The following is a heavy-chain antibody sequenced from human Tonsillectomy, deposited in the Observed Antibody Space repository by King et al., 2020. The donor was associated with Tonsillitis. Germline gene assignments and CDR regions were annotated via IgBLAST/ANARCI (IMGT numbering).Heavy chain of an antibody. CDR3: AKAGDVLLWFGENQGFHFDY. D-gene: IGHD3-10*01. CDR1: GFTFSSYA. V-gene: IGHV3-23*03. J-gene: IGHJ4*02. Sequence: DVQLVESGGGLVQPGGSLRLSCAASGFTFSSYAMSWVRQAPGKGLEWVSLIYSGGSSTYYADSVKGRFTISRDNSKNTLYLQMNSLRAEDTAVYYCAKAGDVLLWFGENQGFHFDYWGQGTLVTVSS. CDR2: IYSGGSST.